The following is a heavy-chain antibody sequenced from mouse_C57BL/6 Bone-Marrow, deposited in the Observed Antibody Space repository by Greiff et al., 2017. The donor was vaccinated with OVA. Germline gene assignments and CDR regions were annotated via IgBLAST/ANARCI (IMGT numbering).Heavy chain of an antibody. Sequence: QVQLKQPGAELVRPGTSVKLSCKASGYTFTSYWMHWVKQRPGQGLEWIGVIDPSDSYTNYNQKFKGKATLTVDTSSSTAYMQLSSLTSEDSAVYYCARTVRITTVPPYYAMDYWGQGTSVTVSS. J-gene: IGHJ4*01. D-gene: IGHD1-1*01. V-gene: IGHV1-59*01. CDR2: IDPSDSYT. CDR1: GYTFTSYW. CDR3: ARTVRITTVPPYYAMDY.